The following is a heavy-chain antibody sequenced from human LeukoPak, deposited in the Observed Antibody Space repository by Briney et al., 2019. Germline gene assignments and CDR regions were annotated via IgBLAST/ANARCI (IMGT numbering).Heavy chain of an antibody. CDR1: GGYIIGYY. Sequence: SETLSLTCTVSGGYIIGYYWNWIRQPPGKGLEWIGNIYSSGNTNSNPSLRGRVTISVDTSKNQFSLKLSSVTAADTAVYYCARAYSSSWYFNWFDPWGQGTLVTVSS. D-gene: IGHD6-13*01. V-gene: IGHV4-59*01. CDR2: IYSSGNT. CDR3: ARAYSSSWYFNWFDP. J-gene: IGHJ5*02.